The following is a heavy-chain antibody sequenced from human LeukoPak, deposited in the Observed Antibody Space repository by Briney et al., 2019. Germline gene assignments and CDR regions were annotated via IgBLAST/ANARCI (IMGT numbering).Heavy chain of an antibody. J-gene: IGHJ4*02. Sequence: ASVKVSCKASGYTFTSYGISWVRQAPGQRLEWMGWINAGNGNTKYSQEFQGRVTITRDTSASTAYMELSSLRSEDTAVYYCATLTWIQLWLLDYWGQGTLVTVSS. D-gene: IGHD5-18*01. CDR2: INAGNGNT. CDR1: GYTFTSYG. CDR3: ATLTWIQLWLLDY. V-gene: IGHV1-3*03.